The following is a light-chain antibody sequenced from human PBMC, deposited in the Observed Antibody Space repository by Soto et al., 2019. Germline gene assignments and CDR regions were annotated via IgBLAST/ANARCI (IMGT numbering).Light chain of an antibody. Sequence: QSVLTQPASVSGSPGQSVTISCTGTSSDIGRYKFVSWYQQHPGKAPKLLIYEVTNRPSGVSDRFSGSKSGNTASLTISGLQAEDEANYYCNSYTTLSNRVFGTGTKLTVL. CDR3: NSYTTLSNRV. V-gene: IGLV2-14*01. CDR2: EVT. J-gene: IGLJ1*01. CDR1: SSDIGRYKF.